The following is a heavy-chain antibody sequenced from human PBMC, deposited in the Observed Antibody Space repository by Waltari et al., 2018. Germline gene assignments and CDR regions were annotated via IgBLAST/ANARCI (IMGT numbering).Heavy chain of an antibody. V-gene: IGHV3-23*01. CDR3: AAYSGISSSFEY. D-gene: IGHD3-10*01. J-gene: IGHJ4*02. Sequence: VQLLESGGGLVQPGGSLRLSCAASGFPFSNYGMNWVRQAPGKGLEWCSAISGDGAASFYGDSVKGRFTISRDNSESTLRLQMHSLRTEDTAIYFCAAYSGISSSFEYWGQGTLVTVSS. CDR2: ISGDGAAS. CDR1: GFPFSNYG.